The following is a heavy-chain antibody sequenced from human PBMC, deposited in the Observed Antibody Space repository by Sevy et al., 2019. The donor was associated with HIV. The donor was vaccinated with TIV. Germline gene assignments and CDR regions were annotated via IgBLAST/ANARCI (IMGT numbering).Heavy chain of an antibody. CDR1: GGSFSGYY. CDR2: INHSGST. V-gene: IGHV4-34*01. D-gene: IGHD2-8*01. CDR3: ARTDCTNGVCYKAFDY. J-gene: IGHJ4*02. Sequence: SETLSLTCAVYGGSFSGYYWSWIRQPPGKGLEWIGEINHSGSTNYNPSLKSRVTISVDTSKNQFSLKLSSVTAADTAVYYCARTDCTNGVCYKAFDYLGQGTLVTVSS.